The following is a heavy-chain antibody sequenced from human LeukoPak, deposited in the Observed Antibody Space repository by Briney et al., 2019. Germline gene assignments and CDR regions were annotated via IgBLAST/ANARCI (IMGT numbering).Heavy chain of an antibody. Sequence: SETLSLTCTVSGGSISSGSYYWSWIRQPAGKGLEWIGRIYTSGSTNYNPSLKSRVAISIDTSKNQFSLKLTSLTAADTAVYYCAREGQQLLPPLDYWGQGTLVTVSS. CDR3: AREGQQLLPPLDY. CDR2: IYTSGST. J-gene: IGHJ4*02. D-gene: IGHD6-6*01. CDR1: GGSISSGSYY. V-gene: IGHV4-61*02.